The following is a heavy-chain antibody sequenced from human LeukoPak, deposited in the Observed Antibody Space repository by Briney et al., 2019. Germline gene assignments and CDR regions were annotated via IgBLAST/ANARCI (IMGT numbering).Heavy chain of an antibody. V-gene: IGHV1-2*04. J-gene: IGHJ6*04. CDR1: GYTFTGYY. CDR3: ARDFGYGDYYYGMDV. D-gene: IGHD4-17*01. Sequence: ASVKVSCKASGYTFTGYYMHWVRQAPGQGLEWMGWINPNSGGTNYAQKFQGWVTMTRDTSISTAYMELSRLRSDDMAVYYCARDFGYGDYYYGMDVWGKGTTVTVSS. CDR2: INPNSGGT.